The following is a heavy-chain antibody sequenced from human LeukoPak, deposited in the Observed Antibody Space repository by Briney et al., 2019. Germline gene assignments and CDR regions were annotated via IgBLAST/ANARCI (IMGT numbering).Heavy chain of an antibody. CDR1: GFTLSNYA. CDR3: ARGARKGDDYGGFFDY. Sequence: GGSLRLSCTASGFTLSNYAMSWVRQGPGKGLEWVSAIAVTGGTYHADSVRGRLTISRDNSKNTLYLQMNSLIPEDTAVYYCARGARKGDDYGGFFDYWGQGTLVTVSS. CDR2: IAVTGGT. V-gene: IGHV3-23*01. D-gene: IGHD4-23*01. J-gene: IGHJ4*02.